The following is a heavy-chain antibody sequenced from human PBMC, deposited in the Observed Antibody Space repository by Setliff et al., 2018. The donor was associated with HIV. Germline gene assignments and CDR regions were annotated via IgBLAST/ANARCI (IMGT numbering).Heavy chain of an antibody. J-gene: IGHJ4*02. CDR1: GFSLSTSGVG. Sequence: SGPTLVNPTQTLTLTCTFSGFSLSTSGVGVGWIRQPPGKALDWLALIYWDDDKRYRPSLKTRLTITKDTSKHQVVLTMTNMDPVDTATYYCAHSEEREYYCDYWGQGTLVTVSS. CDR3: AHSEEREYYCDY. D-gene: IGHD1-26*01. CDR2: IYWDDDK. V-gene: IGHV2-5*02.